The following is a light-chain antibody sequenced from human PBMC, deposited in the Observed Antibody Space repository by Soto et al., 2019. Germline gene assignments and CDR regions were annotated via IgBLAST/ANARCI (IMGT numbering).Light chain of an antibody. J-gene: IGKJ1*01. Sequence: IQMPQSPSTLSASVGDRVTITCRASQSISSWLAWYQQKPGKAPKLLIYKASSLESGVPSRVSGSGSGTECTRTISSLQPDDLATYDGQQYNSYGWTFGQGTKVDI. CDR2: KAS. V-gene: IGKV1-5*03. CDR3: QQYNSYGWT. CDR1: QSISSW.